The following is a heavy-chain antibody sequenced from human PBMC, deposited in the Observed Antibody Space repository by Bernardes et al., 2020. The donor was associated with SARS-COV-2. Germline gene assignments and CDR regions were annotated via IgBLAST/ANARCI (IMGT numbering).Heavy chain of an antibody. CDR3: ATVPAAPTYYYYGMDV. V-gene: IGHV1-24*01. CDR2: FDPEDGET. CDR1: GYTLTALS. J-gene: IGHJ6*02. D-gene: IGHD2-2*01. Sequence: ASVKVSCKVSGYTLTALSMHWVRQAPGKGLEWMGGFDPEDGETIYAQKFQGRVTMTEDTSTDTAYMELSSLRSEDTAVYYCATVPAAPTYYYYGMDVWGQGTTVTVAS.